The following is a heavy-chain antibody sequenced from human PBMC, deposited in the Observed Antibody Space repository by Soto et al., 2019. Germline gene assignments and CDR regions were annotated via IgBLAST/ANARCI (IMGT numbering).Heavy chain of an antibody. CDR2: MNPNSGNT. V-gene: IGHV1-8*01. CDR1: GYTFTSYD. Sequence: QVRLVQSGAEVKKPGASVKVSCKASGYTFTSYDINWVRQATGQGLEWMGGMNPNSGNTGYAQKLQGRVTMTRNTSIGTAYMELSRLRAEDTAVYYCARVCYYGSGRRVGCYYYMDVWGKGTTVTVSS. J-gene: IGHJ6*03. CDR3: ARVCYYGSGRRVGCYYYMDV. D-gene: IGHD3-10*01.